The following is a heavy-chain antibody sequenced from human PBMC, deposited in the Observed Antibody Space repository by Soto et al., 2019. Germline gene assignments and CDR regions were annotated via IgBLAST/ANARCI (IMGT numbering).Heavy chain of an antibody. CDR3: VKGAAVAGYYYYGMDV. CDR2: ISSNGGST. V-gene: IGHV3-64D*06. D-gene: IGHD6-19*01. Sequence: GGSLRLSCSASGFTFSSYAMHWVRQAPGKGLEYVSAISSNGGSTYYADSVKGRFTISRDNSKNTLYLQMSSLRAEDTAMYYCVKGAAVAGYYYYGMDVWGQGTTVTVSS. J-gene: IGHJ6*02. CDR1: GFTFSSYA.